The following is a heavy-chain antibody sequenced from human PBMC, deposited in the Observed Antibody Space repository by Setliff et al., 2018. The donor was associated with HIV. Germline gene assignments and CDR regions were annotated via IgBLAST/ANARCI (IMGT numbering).Heavy chain of an antibody. V-gene: IGHV3-23*01. CDR3: ARGEGGYTYENWFDS. D-gene: IGHD5-18*01. Sequence: PGGSLRLSCAASGFAFSTFAMSWVRQSPGKGLEWVSTISGSGGSTYHADSVKGRFTISRDNAKNTLHLQMNSLRVEDTAVYYCARGEGGYTYENWFDSWGQGTLVTVSS. CDR1: GFAFSTFA. CDR2: ISGSGGST. J-gene: IGHJ5*01.